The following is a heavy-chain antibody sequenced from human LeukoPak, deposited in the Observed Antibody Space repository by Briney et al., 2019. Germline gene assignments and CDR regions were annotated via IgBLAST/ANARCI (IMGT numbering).Heavy chain of an antibody. D-gene: IGHD3-9*01. CDR1: GYTFTGYY. CDR3: ARDLPYYDILTGYSPMYYFDY. J-gene: IGHJ4*02. CDR2: INPNSGGT. Sequence: ASARVSCKASGYTFTGYYMHWVRQAPGQGLEWMGWINPNSGGTNYAQKFQGRVTMTRDTSISTAYMELSRLRSDDTAVYYCARDLPYYDILTGYSPMYYFDYWGQGTLVSVSS. V-gene: IGHV1-2*02.